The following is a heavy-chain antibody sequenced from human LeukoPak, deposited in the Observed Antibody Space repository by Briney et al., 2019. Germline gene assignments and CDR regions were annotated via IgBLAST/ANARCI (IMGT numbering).Heavy chain of an antibody. CDR2: MNPNSGNT. J-gene: IGHJ5*02. CDR1: GYTFTGYY. CDR3: ARDDAYSSSWYWRNSKNGYNWFDP. D-gene: IGHD6-13*01. Sequence: GASVKVSCKASGYTFTGYYMHWVRQATGQGLEWMGWMNPNSGNTGYAQKFQGRVTMTRNTSISTAYMELSSLRSEDTAVYYCARDDAYSSSWYWRNSKNGYNWFDPWGQGTLVTVSS. V-gene: IGHV1-8*02.